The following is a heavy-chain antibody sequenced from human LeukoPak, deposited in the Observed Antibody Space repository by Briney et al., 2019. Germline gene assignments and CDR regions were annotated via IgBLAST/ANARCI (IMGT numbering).Heavy chain of an antibody. CDR1: GGSISSYY. V-gene: IGHV4-59*01. D-gene: IGHD6-19*01. CDR3: ARGLTAVASVDY. Sequence: SETLSLTCTVSGGSISSYYWSWIRQPPGKGLEWIGYIYYSGSTNYNPSLKSRVTISVDTSKNQFSLKLSSVTAADTAVSYCARGLTAVASVDYWGQGTLVTVSS. J-gene: IGHJ4*02. CDR2: IYYSGST.